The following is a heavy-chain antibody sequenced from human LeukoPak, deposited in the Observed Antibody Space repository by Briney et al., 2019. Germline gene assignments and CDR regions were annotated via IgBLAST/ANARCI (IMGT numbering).Heavy chain of an antibody. D-gene: IGHD5-18*01. CDR3: ARALLEDKAMALDSSGRAV. Sequence: ASVKVSCKASGYTFTSYDINWVRQATGQGLEWMGWMNPNSGNTGYAQKFQGRVTMTRNTSISTAYMELSSLRSEDTAVYYCARALLEDKAMALDSSGRAVGAKGPTSPVP. CDR1: GYTFTSYD. CDR2: MNPNSGNT. J-gene: IGHJ6*03. V-gene: IGHV1-8*01.